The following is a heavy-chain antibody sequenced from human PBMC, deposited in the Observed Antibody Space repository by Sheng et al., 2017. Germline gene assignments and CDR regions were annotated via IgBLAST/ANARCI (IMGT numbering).Heavy chain of an antibody. CDR1: GFTFSNYA. CDR2: ISGSGGST. V-gene: IGHV3-23*04. CDR3: AKDQPPYGWGNYHLDY. D-gene: IGHD3-10*01. J-gene: IGHJ4*02. Sequence: EVQLVESGGTLVQPGGSLRLSCAAYGFTFSNYAMSWVRQAPGKGLEWVSVISGSGGSTYYLESVKGRFTISRDNSKSTLYMQMNSLRAEDTAMYYCAKDQPPYGWGNYHLDYWGQGTLVTVSS.